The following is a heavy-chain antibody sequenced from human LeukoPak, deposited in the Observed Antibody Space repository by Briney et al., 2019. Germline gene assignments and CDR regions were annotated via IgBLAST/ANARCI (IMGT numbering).Heavy chain of an antibody. D-gene: IGHD2-15*01. Sequence: EASVKVSCKASGGTFSSYAISWVRQAPGQGREWMGGIIPTFGTANYAQQFQGRVTITTDESTSTAYMELSSLRSEDTAVYYCAGGISIYFDYWGQGTLVTVSS. CDR2: IIPTFGTA. CDR3: AGGISIYFDY. J-gene: IGHJ4*02. CDR1: GGTFSSYA. V-gene: IGHV1-69*05.